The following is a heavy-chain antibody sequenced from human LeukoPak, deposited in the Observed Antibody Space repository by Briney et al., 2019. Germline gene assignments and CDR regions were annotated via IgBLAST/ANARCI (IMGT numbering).Heavy chain of an antibody. Sequence: SETLSLTCTVSGGSINSYYWSWIRQPPGKGLEWIGYIYYSGSTNYNPSLKSRVTISVDTSNNKYSLKLTSLTAADTAVYYCVRHLSAGRPAFDIWGQGTMVTVSS. J-gene: IGHJ3*02. CDR1: GGSINSYY. CDR3: VRHLSAGRPAFDI. V-gene: IGHV4-59*08. D-gene: IGHD2-15*01. CDR2: IYYSGST.